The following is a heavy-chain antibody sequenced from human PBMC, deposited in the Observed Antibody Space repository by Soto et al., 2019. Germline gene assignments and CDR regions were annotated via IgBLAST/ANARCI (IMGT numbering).Heavy chain of an antibody. D-gene: IGHD2-2*01. CDR1: GGSFSGYY. J-gene: IGHJ6*02. Sequence: KTSETLSLTCAVYGGSFSGYYWSWIRQPPGKGLEWIGEINHSGSTNYNPSLKSRVTISVDTSKNQFSLKLSSVTAADTAVYYCARGKVEVVPAAKKYYYYYGMDVWGQGTTVTVSS. V-gene: IGHV4-34*01. CDR3: ARGKVEVVPAAKKYYYYYGMDV. CDR2: INHSGST.